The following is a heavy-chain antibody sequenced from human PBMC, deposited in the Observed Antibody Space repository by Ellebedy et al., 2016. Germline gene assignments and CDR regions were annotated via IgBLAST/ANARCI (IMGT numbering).Heavy chain of an antibody. CDR2: INHSGST. CDR1: GGSFSGYY. D-gene: IGHD3-22*01. J-gene: IGHJ3*02. CDR3: ARGGDIVVVIGDLDAFDI. V-gene: IGHV4-34*01. Sequence: GSLRLSXAVYGGSFSGYYWSWIRQPPGKGLEWIGEINHSGSTNYNPSLKSRVTISVDTSKNQFSLKLSSVTTADTAVYYCARGGDIVVVIGDLDAFDIWGQGTMVTVSS.